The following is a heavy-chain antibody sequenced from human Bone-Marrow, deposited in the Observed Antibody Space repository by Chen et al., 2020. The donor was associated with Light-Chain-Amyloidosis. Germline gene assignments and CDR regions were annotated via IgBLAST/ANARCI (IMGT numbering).Heavy chain of an antibody. V-gene: IGHV4-34*01. CDR2: INHSGSA. CDR1: NGAFGADY. Sequence: QVELQQWGAGLLKPSETLSLNCGIHNGAFGADYWTWIRQPPGKGLQWIAEINHSGSASCNSSLKGRINISVDKSKKQFALGMISVNAAERAVYYCTRYEPHFTNSIISSYTAWGQGTSVTVSS. CDR3: TRYEPHFTNSIISSYTA. J-gene: IGHJ5*02. D-gene: IGHD5-12*01.